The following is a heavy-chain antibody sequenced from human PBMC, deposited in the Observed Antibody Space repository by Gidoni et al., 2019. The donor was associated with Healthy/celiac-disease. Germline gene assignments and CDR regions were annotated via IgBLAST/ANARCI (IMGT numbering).Heavy chain of an antibody. CDR1: GFSLSNARRG. CDR2: IFSNDEK. V-gene: IGHV2-26*01. J-gene: IGHJ6*02. D-gene: IGHD4-17*01. Sequence: QVTLKASGPVLVKPTESLTLTCTVSGFSLSNARRGVSWIRQHPGKALEWLANIFSNDEKSYSTSLQSRLTISKDTSKSQVVLTMTNMDPVDTATDYCARSYCDYADYYYYGMDVWGQGTTVTVSS. CDR3: ARSYCDYADYYYYGMDV.